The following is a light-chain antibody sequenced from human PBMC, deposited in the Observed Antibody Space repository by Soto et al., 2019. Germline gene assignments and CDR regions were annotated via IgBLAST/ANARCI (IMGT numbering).Light chain of an antibody. Sequence: QSALTQPPSASGSPGQSVTISCAGTSSDIGLYNYVSWYQHHPGKAPKLIIYEVSKRPSGVPDRFSGSKSGNTASLTVSGLQAEDEADYNCSSYAGDIKFDGFGGGTKLTVL. CDR3: SSYAGDIKFDG. CDR2: EVS. J-gene: IGLJ3*02. V-gene: IGLV2-8*01. CDR1: SSDIGLYNY.